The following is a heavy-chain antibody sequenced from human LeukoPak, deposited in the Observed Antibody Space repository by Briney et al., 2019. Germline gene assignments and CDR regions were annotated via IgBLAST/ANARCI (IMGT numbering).Heavy chain of an antibody. CDR2: IYPGDSET. Sequence: GESLKISCKASGYIFINYWIGWVRQMPGKGLEWMGVIYPGDSETRYSPFFQGQVTISADTSISTAYLQWSSLKASDTAIYYCARHPYSSYCTSSGCHRWFDPWGQGTLVTVSS. CDR3: ARHPYSSYCTSSGCHRWFDP. J-gene: IGHJ5*02. CDR1: GYIFINYW. V-gene: IGHV5-51*01. D-gene: IGHD3-22*01.